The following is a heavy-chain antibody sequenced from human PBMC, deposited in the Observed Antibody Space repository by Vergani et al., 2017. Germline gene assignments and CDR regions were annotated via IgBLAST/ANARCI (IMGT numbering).Heavy chain of an antibody. CDR2: ISSDGGST. CDR1: GFTFSNAC. Sequence: EVQLVESGGGLVKPGGSLRLSCAASGFTFSNACMSWVRQAPGKGLEWVSTISSDGGSTYYADSVKGRFTISRDNSKNTLSLQMNSLTAEDAAIYYCAGPQGTSAYYYGGFDYWGQGILVTVSS. D-gene: IGHD3-22*01. J-gene: IGHJ4*02. CDR3: AGPQGTSAYYYGGFDY. V-gene: IGHV3-23*04.